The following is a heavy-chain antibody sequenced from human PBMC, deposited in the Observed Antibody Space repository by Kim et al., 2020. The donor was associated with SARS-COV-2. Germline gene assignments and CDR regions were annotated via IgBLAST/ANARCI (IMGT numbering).Heavy chain of an antibody. CDR3: ASACIAGMFDY. V-gene: IGHV5-51*01. D-gene: IGHD6-13*01. J-gene: IGHJ4*02. Sequence: TRYSPSFQGQVTISADKSISTAYLQWSSLKASDTAMYYCASACIAGMFDYWGQGTLVTVSS. CDR2: T.